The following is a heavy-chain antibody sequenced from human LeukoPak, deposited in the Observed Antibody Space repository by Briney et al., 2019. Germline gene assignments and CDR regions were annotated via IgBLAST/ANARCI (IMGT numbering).Heavy chain of an antibody. D-gene: IGHD3-22*01. J-gene: IGHJ6*02. CDR3: AKDNYYDSSGRTNYYYYGTDV. CDR1: GFTFSTYS. CDR2: ISSSSNYI. V-gene: IGHV3-21*04. Sequence: GGSLRLSCAASGFTFSTYSMNWVRQAPGKGLEWVSSISSSSNYIYYADSVKGRFTISRDNSKNTLYLQMNSLRAEDTAVYYCAKDNYYDSSGRTNYYYYGTDVWGQGTTVTVSS.